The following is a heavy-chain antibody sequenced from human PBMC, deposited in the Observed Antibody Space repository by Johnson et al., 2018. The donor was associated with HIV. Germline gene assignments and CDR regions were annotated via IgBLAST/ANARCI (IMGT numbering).Heavy chain of an antibody. D-gene: IGHD1-1*01. CDR3: EGREVVFGRYDNWDAFDI. CDR2: ISSSGSII. CDR1: GFSFSDYY. J-gene: IGHJ3*02. V-gene: IGHV3-11*04. Sequence: QVQLVESGGGLVKPGGSLRLSCAASGFSFSDYYMSWIRQAPGKGLEWLSHISSSGSIIYYADSVKGRFTISRDNAKNSLFLQMNSLRTEDTGVNCCEGREVVFGRYDNWDAFDIWGQGTMVTVSS.